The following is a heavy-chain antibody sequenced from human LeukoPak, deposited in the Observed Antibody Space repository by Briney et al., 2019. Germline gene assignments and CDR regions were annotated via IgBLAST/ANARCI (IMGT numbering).Heavy chain of an antibody. CDR2: IYYSGST. V-gene: IGHV4-30-4*08. CDR1: GGSISSGDYY. Sequence: SETLSLTCTVSGGSISSGDYYWSWIRQPPGKGLEWIGYIYYSGSTYYNPSLKSRVTISVDTSKNQFSLKLSSVTAADTAVYYCARTSFEAAAVDYWGQGTLVTVSS. J-gene: IGHJ4*02. CDR3: ARTSFEAAAVDY. D-gene: IGHD6-13*01.